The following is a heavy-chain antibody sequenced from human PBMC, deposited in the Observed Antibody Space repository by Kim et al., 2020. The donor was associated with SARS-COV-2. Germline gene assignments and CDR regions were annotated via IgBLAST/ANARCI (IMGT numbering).Heavy chain of an antibody. CDR2: DT. J-gene: IGHJ4*02. D-gene: IGHD3-22*01. CDR3: ARDYYDSSGI. V-gene: IGHV5-51*01. Sequence: DTRYSPSFQGQVTISTDQSISTAYLQWSSLKASDTAMYYCARDYYDSSGIWGQGTLVTVSS.